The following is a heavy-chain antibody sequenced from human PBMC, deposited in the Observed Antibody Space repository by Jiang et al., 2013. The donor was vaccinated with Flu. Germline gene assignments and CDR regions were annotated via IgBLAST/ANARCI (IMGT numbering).Heavy chain of an antibody. D-gene: IGHD3-10*01. CDR3: ARDLPYSGGMALDI. CDR1: GWVFTTYS. CDR2: INTNTGKS. V-gene: IGHV7-4-1*02. Sequence: QSGSELKKPGASVKVSCQASGWVFTTYSLNWVRQAPGQGLEWMGRINTNTGKSTFAQGFAGRFVFSRDSSVSTAYLEINNLKSEDTAVYYCARDLPYSGGMALDIWGQGTAVTVSS. J-gene: IGHJ3*02.